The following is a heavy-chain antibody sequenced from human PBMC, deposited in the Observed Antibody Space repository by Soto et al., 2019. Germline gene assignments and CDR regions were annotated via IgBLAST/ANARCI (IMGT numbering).Heavy chain of an antibody. CDR2: ISSSSSYI. V-gene: IGHV3-21*02. J-gene: IGHJ6*02. D-gene: IGHD6-13*01. Sequence: EVQLVESGGGLVKPGGSLRLSCAASGFTFSSYSMNWVRQAPGKGLEWVASISSSSSYIYYADSVKGRFTISRDKAKISLFLQMSSLRSDDTALYYCARHQGPAAGNYGMDVWGRGTTVTVSS. CDR3: ARHQGPAAGNYGMDV. CDR1: GFTFSSYS.